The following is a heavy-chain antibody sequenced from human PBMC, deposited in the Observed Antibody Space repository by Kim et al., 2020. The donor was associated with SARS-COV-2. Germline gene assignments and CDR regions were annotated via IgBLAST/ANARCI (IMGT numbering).Heavy chain of an antibody. J-gene: IGHJ4*02. CDR1: GGSFSGYY. CDR2: INHSGST. CDR3: ARGGYCSSTSCPTRPADELYDY. Sequence: SETLSLTCAVYGGSFSGYYWSWIRQPPGKGLEWIGEINHSGSTNYNPSLKSRVTISVDTSKNQFSLKLSSVTAADTAVYYCARGGYCSSTSCPTRPADELYDYWGQGTLVTVSS. V-gene: IGHV4-34*01. D-gene: IGHD2-2*01.